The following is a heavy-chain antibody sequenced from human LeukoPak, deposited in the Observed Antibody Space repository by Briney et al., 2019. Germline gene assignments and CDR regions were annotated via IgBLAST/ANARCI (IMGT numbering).Heavy chain of an antibody. Sequence: AASVKVSCKAAGHTFTFYFMHWVRQAPGQGCEWMGVINPKGGTTTYAQKFQGGVSMTTDTSTNTVYMEFNSLRSDDTAVYYCTRAPNFDSGSYRHFQQWGQGTLVIVS. CDR2: INPKGGTT. CDR1: GHTFTFYF. D-gene: IGHD3-10*01. CDR3: TRAPNFDSGSYRHFQQ. V-gene: IGHV1-46*01. J-gene: IGHJ1*01.